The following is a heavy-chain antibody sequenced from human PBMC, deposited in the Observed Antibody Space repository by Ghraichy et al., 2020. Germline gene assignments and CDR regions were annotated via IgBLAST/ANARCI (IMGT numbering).Heavy chain of an antibody. D-gene: IGHD6-13*01. J-gene: IGHJ6*02. Sequence: SETLSLTCAVYGGSFSGYYWSWIRQPPGKGLEWIGEINHSGSTNYNPSLKSRVTISVDTSKNQFSLKLSSVTAADMAVYYCARGTSIAAAGLYYYYGMDVWGQGTTVTVSS. CDR3: ARGTSIAAAGLYYYYGMDV. V-gene: IGHV4-34*01. CDR1: GGSFSGYY. CDR2: INHSGST.